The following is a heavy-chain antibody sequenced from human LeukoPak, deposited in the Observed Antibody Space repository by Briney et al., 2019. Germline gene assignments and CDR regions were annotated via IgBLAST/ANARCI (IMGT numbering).Heavy chain of an antibody. J-gene: IGHJ6*02. D-gene: IGHD3-3*01. CDR2: IKQDGSEK. V-gene: IGHV3-7*01. CDR3: ARGGDFWSGLYGMDV. Sequence: GGSLRLSCAASGFTFSSYWMSWVRQAPGKGLEWVANIKQDGSEKYYVDSVKGRFTISRDNAKNSLYLQMNSLRAEDTAVYYCARGGDFWSGLYGMDVWGQGTTVTVPS. CDR1: GFTFSSYW.